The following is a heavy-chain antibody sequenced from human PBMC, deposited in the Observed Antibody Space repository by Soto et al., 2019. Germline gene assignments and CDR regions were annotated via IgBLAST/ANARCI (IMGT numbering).Heavy chain of an antibody. CDR1: GFTFNNYG. CDR2: IWYDGSKK. J-gene: IGHJ4*02. CDR3: ATYSSSWYVIYY. D-gene: IGHD6-13*01. Sequence: QVQLVESGGGVVQPGRSLRLSCAVSGFTFNNYGMHWVRQAPGKGLEWVAVIWYDGSKKYYADSVKGRFTISRDNSKNTLFLQMDSLRAEDTAVYYCATYSSSWYVIYYWGQGTLVTVSS. V-gene: IGHV3-33*01.